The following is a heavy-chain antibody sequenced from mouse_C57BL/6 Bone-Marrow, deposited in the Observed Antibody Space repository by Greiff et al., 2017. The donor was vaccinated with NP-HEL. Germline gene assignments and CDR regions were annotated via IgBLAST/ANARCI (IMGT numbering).Heavy chain of an antibody. Sequence: QVQLQQPGAELVRPGTSVKLSCKASGYTFTSYWMHWVKQRPGQGLEWIGVIDPSDSYTNYNQKFKGQATLTVDTSSSTAYMQLSSLTSEDSAVYDCARSETPDGYYDYFDYWGQGTTLTVSS. CDR1: GYTFTSYW. J-gene: IGHJ2*01. V-gene: IGHV1-59*01. CDR2: IDPSDSYT. CDR3: ARSETPDGYYDYFDY. D-gene: IGHD2-3*01.